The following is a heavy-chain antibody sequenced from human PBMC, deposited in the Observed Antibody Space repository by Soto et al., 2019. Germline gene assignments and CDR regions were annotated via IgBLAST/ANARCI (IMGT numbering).Heavy chain of an antibody. CDR3: AREQWGFDS. D-gene: IGHD6-19*01. V-gene: IGHV4-31*03. Sequence: QVQLQESGPELVKPSQTLSLTCSVSGCSITTNGHYWTWIRQHPGQGLEWIAYIYYTGNSYLNPSLKSRLSISVDTSKNQFSLELRSVTAADTAVYYCAREQWGFDSWGQGTLVTVSS. J-gene: IGHJ4*02. CDR1: GCSITTNGHY. CDR2: IYYTGNS.